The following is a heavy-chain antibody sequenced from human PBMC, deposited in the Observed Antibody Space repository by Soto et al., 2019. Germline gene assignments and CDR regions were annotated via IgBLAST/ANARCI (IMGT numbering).Heavy chain of an antibody. CDR2: IIPIFGTA. Sequence: QVQLVQSGAEVKKPGSSVKVSCKASGGTFSSYAISWVRQAPGQGLEWMGGIIPIFGTANYAQKFQGRVTITADESTXTXSMELSSLRSEDTAVYYCAREEYCTKGVCSYNWFDPWGQGTLVTVSS. CDR3: AREEYCTKGVCSYNWFDP. CDR1: GGTFSSYA. J-gene: IGHJ5*02. V-gene: IGHV1-69*12. D-gene: IGHD2-8*01.